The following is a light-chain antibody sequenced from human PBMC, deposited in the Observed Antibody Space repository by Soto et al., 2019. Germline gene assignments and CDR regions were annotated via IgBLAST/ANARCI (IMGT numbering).Light chain of an antibody. J-gene: IGLJ2*01. Sequence: QSALTQPRSVSGSPGQSVTISCTGTSSDVGGYNYVSWYQQHPGKAPKLMIYDVSERPSGVPDRFSGSKSGNTASLTISGLQAEDEADYFCCSYAGTYVVFGGGTKLNVL. CDR1: SSDVGGYNY. V-gene: IGLV2-11*01. CDR3: CSYAGTYVV. CDR2: DVS.